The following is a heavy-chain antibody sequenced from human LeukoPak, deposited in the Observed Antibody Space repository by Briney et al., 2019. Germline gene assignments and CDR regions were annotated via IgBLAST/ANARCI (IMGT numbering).Heavy chain of an antibody. CDR2: IKPDGSEK. Sequence: GGSLRLSCAASGFTFSTSWMNWVRQAPGKGLEWVASIKPDGSEKYSVDSVKGRFTISRDNAKNSLYLQMNSLRAEDTAVYYCARGPNGYSYYFDYWGQGTLVTVSS. CDR3: ARGPNGYSYYFDY. D-gene: IGHD3-22*01. CDR1: GFTFSTSW. J-gene: IGHJ4*02. V-gene: IGHV3-7*01.